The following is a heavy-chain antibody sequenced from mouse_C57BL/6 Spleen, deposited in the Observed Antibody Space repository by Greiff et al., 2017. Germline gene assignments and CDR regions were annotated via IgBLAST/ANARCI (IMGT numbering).Heavy chain of an antibody. CDR2: IDPSDSET. CDR1: GYTFTSYW. J-gene: IGHJ2*01. V-gene: IGHV1-52*01. Sequence: QVQLQQPGAELVRPGSSVKLSCKASGYTFTSYWMHWVKQRPIQGLEWIGNIDPSDSETHYNQKFKDKATLTVDKSSSTAYMQLSSLTSEDSAVYYCARNGDSNYGYFDYWGQGTTLTVSS. CDR3: ARNGDSNYGYFDY. D-gene: IGHD2-5*01.